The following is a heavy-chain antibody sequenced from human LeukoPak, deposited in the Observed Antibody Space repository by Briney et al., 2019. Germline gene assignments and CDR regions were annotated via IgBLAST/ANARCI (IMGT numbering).Heavy chain of an antibody. V-gene: IGHV4-34*01. CDR1: GGSFSGYC. Sequence: SETQSLTCAVYGGSFSGYCWSWIRQPPGKGLEWIGEINHSGSTNYNPSLKSRVTISVDTSKNQFSLKLSSVTAADTAVYYCARGGGVVIEFDYWGQGTLVTVSS. J-gene: IGHJ4*02. CDR3: ARGGGVVIEFDY. CDR2: INHSGST. D-gene: IGHD3-3*01.